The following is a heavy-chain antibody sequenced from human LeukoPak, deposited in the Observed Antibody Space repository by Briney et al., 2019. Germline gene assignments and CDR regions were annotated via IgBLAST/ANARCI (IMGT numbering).Heavy chain of an antibody. D-gene: IGHD5-18*01. J-gene: IGHJ6*02. V-gene: IGHV4-59*08. CDR1: GGSISSYY. CDR3: ASGKSGYSYGYEVYYYYGMDV. Sequence: PSETLSLTCTASGGSISSYYWSWIRQPPGKGLEWIGYIYYSGSTNYNPSLKSRVTISVDTPKNQSSLKLSSVTAADTAVYYCASGKSGYSYGYEVYYYYGMDVWGQGITVTISS. CDR2: IYYSGST.